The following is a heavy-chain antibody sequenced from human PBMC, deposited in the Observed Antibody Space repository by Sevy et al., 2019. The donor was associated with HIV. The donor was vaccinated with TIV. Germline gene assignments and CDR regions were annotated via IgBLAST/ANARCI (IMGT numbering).Heavy chain of an antibody. CDR2: ISSSGGST. V-gene: IGHV3-23*01. CDR1: GFTFSAYA. J-gene: IGHJ1*01. D-gene: IGHD3-10*01. Sequence: GGSLRLSCAASGFTFSAYAMSWVRQAPGKGLEWVSCISSSGGSTYYADSVKGRFSISRDTSKNTLYLQMNSLRAEDTAVYYCATLSGGLYGSGYFQNWGQGTQVTVSS. CDR3: ATLSGGLYGSGYFQN.